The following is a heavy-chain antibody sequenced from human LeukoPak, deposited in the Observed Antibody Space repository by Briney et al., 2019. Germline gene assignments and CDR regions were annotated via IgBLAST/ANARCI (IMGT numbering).Heavy chain of an antibody. Sequence: ASVKVSCKASGYTFTSYYMHWVRQAPGQGLEWMGIINPSGGSTSYAQKFQGRVTMTRDMPTSTVYMELSSLRSEDTAVYYCARVAIYGDYDYYYYYMDVWGKGTTVTVSS. V-gene: IGHV1-46*01. CDR1: GYTFTSYY. D-gene: IGHD4-17*01. J-gene: IGHJ6*03. CDR2: INPSGGST. CDR3: ARVAIYGDYDYYYYYMDV.